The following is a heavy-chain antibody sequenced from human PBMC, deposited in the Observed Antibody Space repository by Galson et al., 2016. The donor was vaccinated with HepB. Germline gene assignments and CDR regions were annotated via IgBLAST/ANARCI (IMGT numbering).Heavy chain of an antibody. CDR1: GFTASSQY. J-gene: IGHJ6*02. Sequence: SLRLSCAASGFTASSQYMSWVRQTPGKGLEWVSVIYSGGTTYYADSVKGRFTISRDKSKNTVYLQMNSLRSGDTAVYYCATATNFYRYYGMDVWGQGTTVIVSS. V-gene: IGHV3-53*01. D-gene: IGHD6-25*01. CDR3: ATATNFYRYYGMDV. CDR2: IYSGGTT.